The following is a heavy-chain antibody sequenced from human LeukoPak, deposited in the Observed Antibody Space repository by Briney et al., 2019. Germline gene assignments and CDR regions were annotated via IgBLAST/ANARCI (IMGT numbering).Heavy chain of an antibody. CDR3: ARDRELAAPLMDV. D-gene: IGHD3-10*01. Sequence: GSSVKVSCTASGGTFSSYAISWVRQAPGQGLEWMGGIIPIFGTANYAQKFQGRVTITADESTSTAYMELSSLRSEDTAVYYCARDRELAAPLMDVWGKGTTVTVSS. V-gene: IGHV1-69*01. CDR1: GGTFSSYA. CDR2: IIPIFGTA. J-gene: IGHJ6*03.